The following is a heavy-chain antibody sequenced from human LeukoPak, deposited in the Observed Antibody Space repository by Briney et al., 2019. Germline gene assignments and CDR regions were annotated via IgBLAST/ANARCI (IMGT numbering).Heavy chain of an antibody. CDR3: ARDILGGYSYGDEYFQH. CDR1: GYSFTGYY. V-gene: IGHV1-2*02. D-gene: IGHD5-18*01. CDR2: INPNSGGT. Sequence: ASVKVSCKASGYSFTGYYMHWVRQAPGQGLEWMGWINPNSGGTNYAQKFQGRVTMTRDTSISTAYMELSRLRSDDTAVYYCARDILGGYSYGDEYFQHWGQGTLVSASS. J-gene: IGHJ1*01.